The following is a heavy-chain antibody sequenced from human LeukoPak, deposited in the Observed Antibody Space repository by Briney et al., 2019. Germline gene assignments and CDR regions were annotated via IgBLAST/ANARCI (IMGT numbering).Heavy chain of an antibody. Sequence: SETLSLTCSVSGYSIGTYWWTWIRQPPGKGLEWIGHINHIGSTNYNPSLKSRVSMSLDTSKNQLSLNLKSVTAADTAVYYCARGGYYDSSGYYEPFDYWGQGTLVTVSS. V-gene: IGHV4-4*08. CDR2: INHIGST. CDR3: ARGGYYDSSGYYEPFDY. CDR1: GYSIGTYW. J-gene: IGHJ4*02. D-gene: IGHD3-22*01.